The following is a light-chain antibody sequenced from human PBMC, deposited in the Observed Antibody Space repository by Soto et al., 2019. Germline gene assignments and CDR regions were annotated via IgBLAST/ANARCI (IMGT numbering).Light chain of an antibody. J-gene: IGKJ5*01. V-gene: IGKV3D-15*01. CDR2: DAT. CDR3: QQYNQWPIT. CDR1: QSVSGN. Sequence: TQSPGTLSSSPGERATLSCRASQSVSGNLAWYQQKPGQAPRLLIFDATNRATGIPARFSGSGSGTEFTLTISSLQSEDFAVFYCQQYNQWPITFGQGTRLEIK.